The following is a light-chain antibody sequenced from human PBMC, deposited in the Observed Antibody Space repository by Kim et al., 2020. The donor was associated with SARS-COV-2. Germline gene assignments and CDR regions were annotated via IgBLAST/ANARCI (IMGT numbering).Light chain of an antibody. V-gene: IGLV2-8*01. CDR2: EVN. CDR3: SSYAGSSKGV. Sequence: QSALTQPPSASGSPGQSVTISCTGTSSDVGGYNYVSWYQQHPGKAPKLMIYEVNKRPSGVPDRFSGSKSGNTASLTVSGLQAEDEADYYCSSYAGSSKGVFGGGTQLTVL. CDR1: SSDVGGYNY. J-gene: IGLJ2*01.